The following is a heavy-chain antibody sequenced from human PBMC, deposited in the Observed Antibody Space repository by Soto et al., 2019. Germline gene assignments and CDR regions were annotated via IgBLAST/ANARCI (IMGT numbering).Heavy chain of an antibody. Sequence: ASVKVSCKASGYTFSDYYIHWVRQAPGQGLEWMGWINPNSGGTKYAPKFQGGVTMTRDTSITTAYMELSRLRSGDTAVYYCAREFPYYVSSDSYLDYWGQGALVTVSS. CDR1: GYTFSDYY. J-gene: IGHJ4*02. CDR2: INPNSGGT. V-gene: IGHV1-2*02. D-gene: IGHD3-16*01. CDR3: AREFPYYVSSDSYLDY.